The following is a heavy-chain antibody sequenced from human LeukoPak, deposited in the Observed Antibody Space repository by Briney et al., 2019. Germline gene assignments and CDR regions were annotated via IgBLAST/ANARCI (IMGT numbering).Heavy chain of an antibody. CDR2: ISSSSSYI. J-gene: IGHJ6*04. V-gene: IGHV3-21*01. CDR1: GFTFSSYS. Sequence: PGGSLRLSCAASGFTFSSYSMNWVRQAPGKGLEWVSSISSSSSYIYYADSVKGRFTISRDNAKNSLYLQMYSLRAEDTAVYYCASLYCSSTSCYDYYYYGMGVWGKGTTVTVSS. D-gene: IGHD2-2*01. CDR3: ASLYCSSTSCYDYYYYGMGV.